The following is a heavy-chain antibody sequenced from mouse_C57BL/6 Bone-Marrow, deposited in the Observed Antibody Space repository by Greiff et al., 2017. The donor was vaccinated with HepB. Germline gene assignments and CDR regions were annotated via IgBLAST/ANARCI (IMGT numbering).Heavy chain of an antibody. V-gene: IGHV1-72*01. CDR3: ASPVVGGDFDY. J-gene: IGHJ2*01. Sequence: QVQLQQPGAELVKPGASVKLSCKASGYTFNSYWMHWVKQRPGRGLEWIGRIDPKSGGTKYNEKFKSKATLTVDKPSSTAYMQLSSLTSEDSAVYYCASPVVGGDFDYWGQGTTLTVSS. D-gene: IGHD1-1*01. CDR2: IDPKSGGT. CDR1: GYTFNSYW.